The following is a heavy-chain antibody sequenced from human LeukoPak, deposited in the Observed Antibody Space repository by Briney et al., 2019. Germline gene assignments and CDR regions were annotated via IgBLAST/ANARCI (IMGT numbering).Heavy chain of an antibody. CDR2: IYYSGST. CDR1: GGSISSSYYY. Sequence: PSETLSLTCTVSGGSISSSYYYWGWIRQPPGKGLEWIGTIYYSGSTYYNPSLKSRVTISVDTSKNQFSLKLSSVTAAETAVYYCRRQNCRRPSGQNWGTFDNWGQGTRVTVS. J-gene: IGHJ4*02. CDR3: RRQNCRRPSGQNWGTFDN. V-gene: IGHV4-39*01. D-gene: IGHD3-16*01.